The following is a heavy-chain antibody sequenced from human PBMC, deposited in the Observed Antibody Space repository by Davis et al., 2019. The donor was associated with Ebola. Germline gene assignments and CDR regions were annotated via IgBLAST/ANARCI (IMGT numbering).Heavy chain of an antibody. CDR3: VRDYGRGWSSFYYYMDV. V-gene: IGHV3-11*04. CDR1: GFTFSDYY. D-gene: IGHD3-10*01. J-gene: IGHJ6*03. Sequence: GGSPRLSCAASGFTFSDYYMNWIRQAPGKGLECISYISSSGSSIYYADSVKGRFTISRDNAKNSLYLQMNGLRAEDTAVYYCVRDYGRGWSSFYYYMDVWGKGTTVTVSS. CDR2: ISSSGSSI.